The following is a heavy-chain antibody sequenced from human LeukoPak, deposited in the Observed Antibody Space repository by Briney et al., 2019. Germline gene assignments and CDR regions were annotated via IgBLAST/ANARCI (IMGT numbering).Heavy chain of an antibody. D-gene: IGHD3-10*01. Sequence: PSETLSLTCTVSGGSISSFYWSWIRQPPGKQLEWIGDIFYSGSTNYNPSLKSRVTLSVDTSKNQFSLKLSSVTAADTAVYYCAREKLLWFGELLNDAFDIWGQGTMVTVSS. V-gene: IGHV4-59*12. CDR2: IFYSGST. J-gene: IGHJ3*02. CDR1: GGSISSFY. CDR3: AREKLLWFGELLNDAFDI.